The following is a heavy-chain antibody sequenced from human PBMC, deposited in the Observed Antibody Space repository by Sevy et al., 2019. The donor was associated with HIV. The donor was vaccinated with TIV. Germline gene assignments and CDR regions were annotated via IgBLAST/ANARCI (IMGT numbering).Heavy chain of an antibody. D-gene: IGHD3-10*01. Sequence: SETLSLTCTVSGASINNYYWSWIRQPAGKGLEWIGRINTRGDTHYNPSLKSRITLSLDTSQRHISLKLTSVIAADTAVYYCARDIVARGGFPTYYYHYYMDVWGKGTTVTVSS. CDR1: GASINNYY. CDR2: INTRGDT. CDR3: ARDIVARGGFPTYYYHYYMDV. V-gene: IGHV4-4*07. J-gene: IGHJ6*03.